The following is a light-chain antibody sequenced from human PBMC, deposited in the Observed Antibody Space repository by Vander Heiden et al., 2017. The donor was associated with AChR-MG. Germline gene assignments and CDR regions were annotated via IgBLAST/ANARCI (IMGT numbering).Light chain of an antibody. CDR1: QGLVYSDGGNY. CDR2: KVS. J-gene: IGKJ2*01. Sequence: DVVMTLSPLSLTVTLGQPASISCRSSQGLVYSDGGNYLNWFQQRPGQSPRRLIYKVSNRNSGVPDRFSGSVSGTDFTLKISRVEAEDVGVYYCMQGTHWPYTFGQGTKLEIK. CDR3: MQGTHWPYT. V-gene: IGKV2-30*01.